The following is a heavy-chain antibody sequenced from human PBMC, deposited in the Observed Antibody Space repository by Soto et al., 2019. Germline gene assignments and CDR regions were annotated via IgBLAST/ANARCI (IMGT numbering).Heavy chain of an antibody. D-gene: IGHD2-21*01. CDR3: AREIPDLEGSTVWFDP. CDR1: GGSISSGGYY. Sequence: SETLSLTCTVSGGSISSGGYYWSWIRQHPGKGLEWIGYIYYSGSTYYNPSLKSRVTISVDTSKNQFSLKLSSVTAADTAVYYCAREIPDLEGSTVWFDPWGQGTLVTVSS. CDR2: IYYSGST. J-gene: IGHJ5*02. V-gene: IGHV4-31*03.